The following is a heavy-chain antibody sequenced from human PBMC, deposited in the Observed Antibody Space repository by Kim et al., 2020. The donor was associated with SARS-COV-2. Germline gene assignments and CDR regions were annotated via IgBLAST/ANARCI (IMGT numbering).Heavy chain of an antibody. Sequence: SETLSLTCAVYGGSFSGYYWSWIRQPPGKGLEWIGEINHSGSTNYNPSLKSRVTISVDTSKNQFSLKLSSVTAADTAVYYCARGVPDSSGYYYPYYFDYWGQGTLVTVSS. CDR2: INHSGST. CDR3: ARGVPDSSGYYYPYYFDY. CDR1: GGSFSGYY. D-gene: IGHD3-22*01. V-gene: IGHV4-34*01. J-gene: IGHJ4*02.